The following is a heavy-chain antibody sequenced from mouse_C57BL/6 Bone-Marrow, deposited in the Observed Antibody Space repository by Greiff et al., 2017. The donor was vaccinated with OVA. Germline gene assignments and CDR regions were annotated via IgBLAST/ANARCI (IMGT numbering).Heavy chain of an antibody. CDR1: GYTFTSYG. CDR2: LYPRSGNT. CDR3: ARRGYYGSSYVQFAY. V-gene: IGHV1-81*01. J-gene: IGHJ3*01. Sequence: QVQLQQSGAELARPGASVKLSCKASGYTFTSYGISWVKQSTGQGLEWIGELYPRSGNTYYNEKLKGKATLTADKSSSTAYMELRSLTSEDSAVYFCARRGYYGSSYVQFAYWGQGTLVTVSA. D-gene: IGHD1-1*01.